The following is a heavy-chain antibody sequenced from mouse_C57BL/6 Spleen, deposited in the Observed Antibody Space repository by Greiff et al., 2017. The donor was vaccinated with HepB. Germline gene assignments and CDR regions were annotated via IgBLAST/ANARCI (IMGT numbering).Heavy chain of an antibody. V-gene: IGHV1-80*01. D-gene: IGHD2-5*01. CDR1: GYAFSSYW. J-gene: IGHJ1*03. CDR2: IYPGDGDT. Sequence: QVQLQQSGAELVKPGASVKISCKASGYAFSSYWMNWVKQRPGKGLEWIGQIYPGDGDTNYNGKFKGKATLTADTSSSTAYMQLSSLTSEDSAVYFCAREADYSNYHWYFEVWGTGTTVTVSS. CDR3: AREADYSNYHWYFEV.